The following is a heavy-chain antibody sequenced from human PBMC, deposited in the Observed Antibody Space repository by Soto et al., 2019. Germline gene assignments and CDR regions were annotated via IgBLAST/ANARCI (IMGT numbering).Heavy chain of an antibody. D-gene: IGHD6-19*01. V-gene: IGHV1-18*01. CDR2: VSANNGHT. Sequence: GASVKVSCKASGYTFNSYGLSWVRQAPGQGLEWMGWVSANNGHTNYAQKFQGRVTMTTDTSTNTAYMELRSLTSDDTAVYYCARDAWAGYSSGWYNYWGQGTLVTVSS. J-gene: IGHJ4*02. CDR3: ARDAWAGYSSGWYNY. CDR1: GYTFNSYG.